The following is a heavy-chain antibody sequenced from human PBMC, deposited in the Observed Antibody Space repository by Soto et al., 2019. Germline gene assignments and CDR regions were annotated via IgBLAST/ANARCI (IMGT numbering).Heavy chain of an antibody. CDR3: ARATPSGSADF. CDR2: ISYSGSS. D-gene: IGHD3-10*01. Sequence: QVQLQESGPGLVKPSQTLSLTCTVSGGSTIRDGYYWSWISQHPGKGLEWIAYISYSGSSYSNPSLKSRVTISADTSKNQFSLRLTSVTAADTAVDFCARATPSGSADFWGQGTLVTVSS. CDR1: GGSTIRDGYY. V-gene: IGHV4-31*03. J-gene: IGHJ4*02.